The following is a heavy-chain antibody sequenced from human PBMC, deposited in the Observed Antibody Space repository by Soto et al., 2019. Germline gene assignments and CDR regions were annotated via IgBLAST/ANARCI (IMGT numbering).Heavy chain of an antibody. J-gene: IGHJ6*03. CDR2: INHSGST. V-gene: IGHV4-34*01. CDR3: ARMGGLYCSSTSCYGANYYYYMDV. D-gene: IGHD2-2*01. Sequence: TSETLSLTCAVYGGSFSGYYWSWIRQPPGKGLEWIGEINHSGSTNYNPSLKSRVTISVDTSKNQFSLKLSSVTAADTAVYYCARMGGLYCSSTSCYGANYYYYMDVWGKGTTVTVSS. CDR1: GGSFSGYY.